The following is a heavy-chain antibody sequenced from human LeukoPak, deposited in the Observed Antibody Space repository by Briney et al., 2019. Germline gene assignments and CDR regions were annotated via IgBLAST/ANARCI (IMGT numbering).Heavy chain of an antibody. D-gene: IGHD3-3*01. J-gene: IGHJ4*02. Sequence: ASVKVSCKASGYTFTGYYMHWVRQAPGQGLEWMGWINPNSGVTNYAQKFQGRVTMTRDTSISTAYMELSRLRSDDTAVYYCARSKATYYDFWSGYWLGGWHYFDYWGQGTLVTVSS. CDR2: INPNSGVT. CDR1: GYTFTGYY. CDR3: ARSKATYYDFWSGYWLGGWHYFDY. V-gene: IGHV1-2*02.